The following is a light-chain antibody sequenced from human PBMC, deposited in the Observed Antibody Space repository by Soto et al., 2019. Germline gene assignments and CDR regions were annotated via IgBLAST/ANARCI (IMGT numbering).Light chain of an antibody. CDR1: QTIDNY. J-gene: IGKJ5*01. Sequence: DIQMTQSPSSLSASLGDRVTITCRASQTIDNYLNWYQQKPGRAPELLVDAASSLESGVPSRFTGSGSGTHFTLSISGLQPAAFATYYCQQSYSTPITFGQGTRLEIK. CDR3: QQSYSTPIT. V-gene: IGKV1-39*01. CDR2: AAS.